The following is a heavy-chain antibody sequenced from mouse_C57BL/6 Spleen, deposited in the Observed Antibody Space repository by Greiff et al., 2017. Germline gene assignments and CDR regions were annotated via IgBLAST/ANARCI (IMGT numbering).Heavy chain of an antibody. Sequence: VQLVESGAELVRPGTSVKVSCKASGYAFTNYLIEWVKQRPGQGLEWIGVINPGSGGTNYNEKFKGKATLTADKSSSTSYMQLSSLTSEDSAVYFWARGGYYGYDDGAWFAYWGQGTLVTVSA. CDR3: ARGGYYGYDDGAWFAY. V-gene: IGHV1-54*01. D-gene: IGHD2-2*01. J-gene: IGHJ3*01. CDR2: INPGSGGT. CDR1: GYAFTNYL.